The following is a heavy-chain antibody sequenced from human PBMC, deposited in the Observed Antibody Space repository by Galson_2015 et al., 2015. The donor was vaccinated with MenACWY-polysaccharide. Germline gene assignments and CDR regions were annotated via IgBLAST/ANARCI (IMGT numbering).Heavy chain of an antibody. CDR1: GFTFSNYA. CDR3: AKAHIAARPERRRVYFYYMDV. D-gene: IGHD6-6*01. CDR2: VSDSGDVT. V-gene: IGHV3-23*01. J-gene: IGHJ6*03. Sequence: SLRLSCAASGFTFSNYAMSWVRQAPGKGLEWVSAVSDSGDVTFYADSVKGRFTISRDNSKNTLFLQMNSLRAEDTALYYCAKAHIAARPERRRVYFYYMDVWGKGTTVTVSS.